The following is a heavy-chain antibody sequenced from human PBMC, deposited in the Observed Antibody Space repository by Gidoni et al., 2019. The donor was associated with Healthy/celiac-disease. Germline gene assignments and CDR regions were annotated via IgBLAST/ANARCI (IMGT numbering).Heavy chain of an antibody. D-gene: IGHD3-22*01. CDR3: ASSYYYDSSGYPDAFDI. V-gene: IGHV4-39*01. Sequence: LQLQESGPGLVKPSETLSLTCTVSGGSISSSSYYWGWIRQPPGKGLEWIGSIYYSGSTYYNPSLKSRVTISVDTSKNQFSLKLSSVTAADTAVYYCASSYYYDSSGYPDAFDIWGQGTMVTVSS. CDR2: IYYSGST. J-gene: IGHJ3*02. CDR1: GGSISSSSYY.